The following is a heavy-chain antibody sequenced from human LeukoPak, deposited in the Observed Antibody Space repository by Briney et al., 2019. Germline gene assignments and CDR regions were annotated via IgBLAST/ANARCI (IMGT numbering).Heavy chain of an antibody. Sequence: SETLSLTCTVSGYSISSGYYWGWIRQPPGKGLEWIGSIYHSGSTYYNPSLKSRVTISVDTSKNQFSLKLNSVTAADTAVYYCARVAVAGTVSSSWFDPWGQGTLVTVSS. D-gene: IGHD6-19*01. V-gene: IGHV4-38-2*02. CDR1: GYSISSGYY. CDR2: IYHSGST. CDR3: ARVAVAGTVSSSWFDP. J-gene: IGHJ5*02.